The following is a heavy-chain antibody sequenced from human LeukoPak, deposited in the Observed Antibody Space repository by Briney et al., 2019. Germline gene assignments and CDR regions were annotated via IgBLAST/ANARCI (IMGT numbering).Heavy chain of an antibody. CDR3: ARQGVVARRYYYDSSGYSVDY. J-gene: IGHJ4*02. D-gene: IGHD3-22*01. Sequence: SVKVSCKASGGTFSSYAISWVRQAPGQELEWMGGIIPIFGTANYAQKFQGRVTITADKSTSTAYMELSSLRSEDTAVYYCARQGVVARRYYYDSSGYSVDYWGQGTLVTVSS. V-gene: IGHV1-69*06. CDR1: GGTFSSYA. CDR2: IIPIFGTA.